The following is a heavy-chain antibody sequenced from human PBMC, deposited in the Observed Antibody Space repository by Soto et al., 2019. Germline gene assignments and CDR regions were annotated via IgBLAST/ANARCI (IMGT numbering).Heavy chain of an antibody. J-gene: IGHJ3*02. CDR3: ARGVEEQWLSDAFDI. V-gene: IGHV1-2*04. CDR1: GYTFTGYY. Sequence: ASVKVSCKASGYTFTGYYMHWVRQAPGQGLEWMGWINPNSGGTNYAQKFQGWVTMTRDTSISTAYMELSRLRSDDTAVYYCARGVEEQWLSDAFDIWGQGTMVTVSS. D-gene: IGHD6-19*01. CDR2: INPNSGGT.